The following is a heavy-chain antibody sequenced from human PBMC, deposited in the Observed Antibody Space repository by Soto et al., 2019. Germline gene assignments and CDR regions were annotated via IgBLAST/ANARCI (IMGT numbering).Heavy chain of an antibody. Sequence: GESLKTLREGSGYPFTIYCIGLVPPMHGEGMGWVGVIYPGECDTRYSPSFQGKGTISADKSINTDYLQWGSLKASDSAIDYCARGGGNAGRFSEYWGQGTLVTVSS. CDR3: ARGGGNAGRFSEY. CDR2: IYPGECDT. CDR1: GYPFTIYC. D-gene: IGHD2-15*01. V-gene: IGHV5-51*01. J-gene: IGHJ4*03.